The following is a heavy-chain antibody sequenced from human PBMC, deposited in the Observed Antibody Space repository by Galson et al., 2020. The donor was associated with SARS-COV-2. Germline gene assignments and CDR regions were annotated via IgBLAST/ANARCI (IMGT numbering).Heavy chain of an antibody. V-gene: IGHV3-21*01. CDR1: GFTFSSYT. CDR3: AREPSYYYYMDV. J-gene: IGHJ6*03. Sequence: GGSLRLSCAASGFTFSSYTMNWVRQAPGKGLEWVSSISSSSSYIYYADSVKGRFTISRDNAKNSLYLQMNSLRPEDTAVYYCAREPSYYYYMDVWGKGTTVTGSS. CDR2: ISSSSSYI.